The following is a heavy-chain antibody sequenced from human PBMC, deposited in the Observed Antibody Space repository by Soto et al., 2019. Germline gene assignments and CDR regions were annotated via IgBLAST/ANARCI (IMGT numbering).Heavy chain of an antibody. CDR3: ARGVGSSPPQY. CDR2: IYASGSP. Sequence: PSETLSLTCTISGGSVSVYYWSWIRQSTGQGLEWIGYIYASGSPYYNPSLRSRVTISADTSENQISLKLTSATAADTAVYYCARGVGSSPPQYWGRGTLVTVSS. J-gene: IGHJ4*02. V-gene: IGHV4-59*02. CDR1: GGSVSVYY. D-gene: IGHD1-26*01.